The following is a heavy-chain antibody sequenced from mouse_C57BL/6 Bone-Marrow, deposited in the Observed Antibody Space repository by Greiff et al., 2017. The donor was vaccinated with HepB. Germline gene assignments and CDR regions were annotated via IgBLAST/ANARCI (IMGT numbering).Heavy chain of an antibody. CDR3: TTSYGSSSAY. Sequence: VQLQQSGAEPVRPGASVKLSCTASGFNIKDDYMHWVKQRPEQGLEWIGWIDPENGDTEYASKFQGKATITADTSSNTAYLQLSSLTSEDTAVYYCTTSYGSSSAYWGQGTLVTVSA. CDR1: GFNIKDDY. V-gene: IGHV14-4*01. D-gene: IGHD1-1*01. J-gene: IGHJ3*01. CDR2: IDPENGDT.